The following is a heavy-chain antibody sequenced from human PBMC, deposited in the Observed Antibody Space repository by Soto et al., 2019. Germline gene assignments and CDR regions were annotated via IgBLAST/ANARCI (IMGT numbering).Heavy chain of an antibody. J-gene: IGHJ4*02. CDR1: GFSLSTDGVA. CDR2: IYWDDDK. D-gene: IGHD6-13*01. Sequence: QITLKESGPTLVKPTQTLTLTCSFSGFSLSTDGVAVGWIRQPPRKALEWLALIYWDDDKRYSPSLKSRLTITQDPSKTPLVLTMTNMHPVDTATYYCAHSGISWYHTCTPGPFHYWGQGTLVTVSS. CDR3: AHSGISWYHTCTPGPFHY. V-gene: IGHV2-5*02.